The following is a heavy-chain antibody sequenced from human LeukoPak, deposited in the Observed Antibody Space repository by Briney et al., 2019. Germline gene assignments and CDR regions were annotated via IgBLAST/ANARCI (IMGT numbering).Heavy chain of an antibody. D-gene: IGHD3-10*01. J-gene: IGHJ3*02. Sequence: SQTLSLTCAISGDSVSSNSAAWNWIRQTPSRGLEWLGRTYYRSKWYNDYAVSVKSRITINPDTSKNQFSLQLNSVTPEDTAVYYCARLRNLGLLWFGELLRAFDIWGQGTMVTVSS. CDR3: ARLRNLGLLWFGELLRAFDI. CDR2: TYYRSKWYN. CDR1: GDSVSSNSAA. V-gene: IGHV6-1*01.